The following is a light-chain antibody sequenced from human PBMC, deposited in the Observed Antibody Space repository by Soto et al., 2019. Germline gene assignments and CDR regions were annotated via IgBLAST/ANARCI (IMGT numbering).Light chain of an antibody. CDR1: QAISNY. CDR2: DAS. J-gene: IGKJ4*01. V-gene: IGKV1-33*01. Sequence: DIQMTQSPSSLSASVGDRVTITCQASQAISNYLNWYQQKPGKAPKLLIYDASNLETGVPSRFSGRGSGTDFTFTISSLQPEDIATYYCQQYDNLLPLTFGGGTKVEIK. CDR3: QQYDNLLPLT.